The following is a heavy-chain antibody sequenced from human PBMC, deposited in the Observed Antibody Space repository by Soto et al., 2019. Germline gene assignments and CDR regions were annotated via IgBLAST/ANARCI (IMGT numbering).Heavy chain of an antibody. CDR2: IWTSGST. CDR3: ARTVGSAYYFDF. D-gene: IGHD4-17*01. Sequence: QVQLQESGPGRVKPSDTLSLTCNVSGDSMSKYYWSWVRQPAGKGLELIGRIWTSGSTNYNPSLKSRVTRSIDTSNKHFSLDLKSGTDADTAVYYGARTVGSAYYFDFWGQGVLVNVSS. V-gene: IGHV4-4*07. CDR1: GDSMSKYY. J-gene: IGHJ4*02.